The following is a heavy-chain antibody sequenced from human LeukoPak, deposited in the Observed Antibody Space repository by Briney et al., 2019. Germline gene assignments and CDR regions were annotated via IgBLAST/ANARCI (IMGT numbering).Heavy chain of an antibody. V-gene: IGHV3-30*03. Sequence: PGRSLRLSCAASGFTFSSYGMHWVRQAPGKGLEWVAVISYDGSNKYYADSVKGRFTISRDNSKSTLDLQMNSLRPEDTALYYCARDRGVSGNYYDYWGQGTLVTVSS. D-gene: IGHD3-10*01. CDR3: ARDRGVSGNYYDY. J-gene: IGHJ4*02. CDR2: ISYDGSNK. CDR1: GFTFSSYG.